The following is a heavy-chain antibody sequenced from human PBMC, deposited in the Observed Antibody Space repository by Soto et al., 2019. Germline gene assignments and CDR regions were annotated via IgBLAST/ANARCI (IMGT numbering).Heavy chain of an antibody. J-gene: IGHJ4*02. Sequence: QVQLVESGGGVVQPGRSLRLSCAASGFTFSSYGMHWVRQAPGKGLEWVAVIWYDGSNKYYADSVKGRFTISRDNSKNTLYLQMNSLRAEDTAVYYCARTVLDYGGNDVDYWGQGTLVTVSS. CDR1: GFTFSSYG. V-gene: IGHV3-33*01. D-gene: IGHD4-17*01. CDR2: IWYDGSNK. CDR3: ARTVLDYGGNDVDY.